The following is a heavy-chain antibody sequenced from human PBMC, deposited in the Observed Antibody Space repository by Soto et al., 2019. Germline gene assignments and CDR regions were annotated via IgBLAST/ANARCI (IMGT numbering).Heavy chain of an antibody. Sequence: QVQLVQSGPEVRKPGASVKVSCEASGYTFTTSGISWVRQVPGQGLEWMGWISTYNGDTNSAQNFQGRVLMTADTSXGTAYMELMSLKSDDTAVYYCARQGSWPYDYYGLDVWGQGTTVTVSS. D-gene: IGHD1-26*01. CDR2: ISTYNGDT. J-gene: IGHJ6*02. V-gene: IGHV1-18*01. CDR3: ARQGSWPYDYYGLDV. CDR1: GYTFTTSG.